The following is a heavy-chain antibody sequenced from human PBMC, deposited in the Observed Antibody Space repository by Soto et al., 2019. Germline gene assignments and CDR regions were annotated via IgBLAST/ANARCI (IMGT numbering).Heavy chain of an antibody. CDR3: ARDDHSRGLDY. CDR1: GGSISSGGYY. D-gene: IGHD2-15*01. J-gene: IGHJ4*02. V-gene: IGHV4-31*03. CDR2: IYYSGST. Sequence: QVQLQASGPGLVKPSQTLSLTCTVSGGSISSGGYYWSWIRQHPGKGLEWIGYIYYSGSTYYNPSLKSRVTISVDTSKNPCSLKLSSVTAADPAVYYWARDDHSRGLDYWGQGTLVTVSS.